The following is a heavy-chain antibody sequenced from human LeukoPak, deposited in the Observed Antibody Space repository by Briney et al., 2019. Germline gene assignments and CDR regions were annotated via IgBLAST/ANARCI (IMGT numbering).Heavy chain of an antibody. V-gene: IGHV3-53*01. Sequence: GGSLRLSCAASGFTVSSNYMSWVRQAPGKGLEGVSVIYSGGSTYYADSVKGRFTISRDNSKNTLYLQMNSLRAEDTAVYYCARGPSGSYYFGSYFDYWGQGTLVTVSS. CDR3: ARGPSGSYYFGSYFDY. CDR1: GFTVSSNY. CDR2: IYSGGST. J-gene: IGHJ4*02. D-gene: IGHD1-26*01.